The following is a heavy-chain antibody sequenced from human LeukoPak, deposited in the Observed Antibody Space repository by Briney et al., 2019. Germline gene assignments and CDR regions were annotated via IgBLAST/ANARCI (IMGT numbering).Heavy chain of an antibody. D-gene: IGHD6-13*01. J-gene: IGHJ4*02. Sequence: GGSLRLSCVASGFTLSSYYMSWIRQAPGKGLEWVSYIPSTSSYTSYADSVKGRFTISRDNAKNSLYLQMNSLRAEDTAVYYCARAANTAAGTPTLAIDYWGQGTLVTVSS. CDR2: IPSTSSYT. V-gene: IGHV3-11*05. CDR1: GFTLSSYY. CDR3: ARAANTAAGTPTLAIDY.